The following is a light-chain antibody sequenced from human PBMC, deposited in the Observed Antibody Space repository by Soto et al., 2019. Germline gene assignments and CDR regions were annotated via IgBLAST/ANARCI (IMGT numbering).Light chain of an antibody. CDR1: SSDVGSYNL. Sequence: QSALTQPASVSGSPGQSHTISCTGTSSDVGSYNLVSWYQQHPGKAPKLMIYEGSKRPSGVSNRFSGSKSGNTASLTISGLQAEDEADYYCCSYAGSSTSRVFGGGTKLTVL. CDR2: EGS. V-gene: IGLV2-23*01. CDR3: CSYAGSSTSRV. J-gene: IGLJ2*01.